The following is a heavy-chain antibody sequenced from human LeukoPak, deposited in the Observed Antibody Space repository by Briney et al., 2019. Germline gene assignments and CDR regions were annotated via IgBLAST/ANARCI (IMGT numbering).Heavy chain of an antibody. Sequence: ASVKVSCKASGYTFTSYDINWVRQATGQGLEWMGWMNPNSGNTGYAQKFQGRVTMTRNTSISTAYMELSSLRSEDTAVYYCATKGGDYYDSSGYYHGMAIDYWGQGTLVTVSS. CDR3: ATKGGDYYDSSGYYHGMAIDY. CDR2: MNPNSGNT. D-gene: IGHD3-22*01. V-gene: IGHV1-8*01. J-gene: IGHJ4*02. CDR1: GYTFTSYD.